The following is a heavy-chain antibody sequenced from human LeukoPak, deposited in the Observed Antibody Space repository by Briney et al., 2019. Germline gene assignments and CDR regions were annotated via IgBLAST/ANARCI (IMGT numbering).Heavy chain of an antibody. V-gene: IGHV4-30-4*08. J-gene: IGHJ4*02. Sequence: SQTLSLTCTVSGGSISSGGYYWSWIRQHPGKGLEWIAYIYYSGIAYYNPSLESRVTISVDTSRNQFSLRLSSVTAADTAVYYCARVVPIVSTAYYFDYWGQGTLVTVSS. CDR3: ARVVPIVSTAYYFDY. D-gene: IGHD5/OR15-5a*01. CDR1: GGSISSGGYY. CDR2: IYYSGIA.